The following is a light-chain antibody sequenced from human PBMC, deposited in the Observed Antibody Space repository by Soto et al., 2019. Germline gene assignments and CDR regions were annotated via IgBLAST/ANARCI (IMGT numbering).Light chain of an antibody. CDR1: QGISSY. CDR3: RQYKTYT. Sequence: PFTQSPSSLSASVGDSVTITCRASQGISSYLGWYQQKQGKAPNLLIYDASTLHSGVPSSCSGGGSETDLTLTISSLRPDAFAIYFCRQYKTYTFGRGTRLEI. J-gene: IGKJ5*01. CDR2: DAS. V-gene: IGKV1-9*01.